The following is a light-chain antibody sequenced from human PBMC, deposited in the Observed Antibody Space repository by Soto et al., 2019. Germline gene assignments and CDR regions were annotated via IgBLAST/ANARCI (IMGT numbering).Light chain of an antibody. J-gene: IGKJ1*01. Sequence: DIQMTQSPSSLSASVGDRVTITCQASQDISNYLNWYQQKPGKAPKLLIYDASNLETGVPSRFCGSGSGTEFTLTISSLQPDDFATYYCQQYNSYSEAFGQGTKVDIK. CDR2: DAS. V-gene: IGKV1-33*01. CDR1: QDISNY. CDR3: QQYNSYSEA.